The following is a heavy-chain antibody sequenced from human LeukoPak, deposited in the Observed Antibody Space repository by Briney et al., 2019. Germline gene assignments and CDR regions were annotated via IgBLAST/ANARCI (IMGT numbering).Heavy chain of an antibody. V-gene: IGHV4-38-2*02. Sequence: SETLSLTCTVSGYSISGGNYWGWIRPSPGKGLEWIGIIYHGGSIYYNPSLRSRVIVSVDTSKNHFSLKMSSVTAADTAVYYCARDLASCAGDCYSDGFDYWGQGALVTVSS. CDR1: GYSISGGNY. J-gene: IGHJ4*02. D-gene: IGHD2-21*02. CDR2: IYHGGSI. CDR3: ARDLASCAGDCYSDGFDY.